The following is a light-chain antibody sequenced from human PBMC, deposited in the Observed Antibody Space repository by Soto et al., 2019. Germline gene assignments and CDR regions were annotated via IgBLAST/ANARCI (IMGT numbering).Light chain of an antibody. V-gene: IGKV1-27*01. J-gene: IGKJ3*01. CDR2: AAS. Sequence: DIQMTQSPSSLSASVGDRVTITCRASQGIRNYLAWYQQKPGTVPKLLIYAASTLQSGVPSRFSGSGSGTDFTLTISSLQPEDVAIYYCKKCDDPPPFTFGPGTKVDIK. CDR1: QGIRNY. CDR3: KKCDDPPPFT.